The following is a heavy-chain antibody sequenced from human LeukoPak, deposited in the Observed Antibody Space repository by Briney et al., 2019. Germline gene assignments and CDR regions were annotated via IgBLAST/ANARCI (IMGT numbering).Heavy chain of an antibody. Sequence: GGSLRLSCAASGFTFSSYAMSWVSQAPGKGLEWVSAISGSGGSTYYADSVKGRFTTSRDNSKNTLYLQMNSLRAEDTAVYYCAKDHSSGWYMTDFDYWGQGTLVTVSS. J-gene: IGHJ4*02. CDR3: AKDHSSGWYMTDFDY. CDR2: ISGSGGST. CDR1: GFTFSSYA. D-gene: IGHD6-19*01. V-gene: IGHV3-23*01.